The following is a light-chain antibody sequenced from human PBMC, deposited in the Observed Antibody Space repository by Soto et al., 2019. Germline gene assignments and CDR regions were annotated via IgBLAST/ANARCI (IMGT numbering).Light chain of an antibody. CDR3: QQGYRPPRT. J-gene: IGKJ1*01. CDR1: QSISTY. Sequence: DIQMTQSPSFLSASVGDRVSISCRANQSISTYLNWYQHKPGKAPKFLIHAASSLQSRVPSRFSGSGFGTEFTLTISSLQPEDFATYYCQQGYRPPRTFGQGTKVDIK. V-gene: IGKV1-39*01. CDR2: AAS.